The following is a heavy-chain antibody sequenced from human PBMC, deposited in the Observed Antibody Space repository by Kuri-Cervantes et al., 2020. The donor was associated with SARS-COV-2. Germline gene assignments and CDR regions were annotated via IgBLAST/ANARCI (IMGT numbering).Heavy chain of an antibody. CDR2: INHSGST. Sequence: SQTLSLTCAVYGGSFSGYYWSWIRQPPGKGLEWIGEINHSGSTNYNPSLKSRVTISVDTSKNQFSLKLSPVTAADTAVYYCARRTLDTAMVRGVRAPNDAFDIWGQGTMVTVSS. V-gene: IGHV4-34*01. D-gene: IGHD5-18*01. J-gene: IGHJ3*02. CDR1: GGSFSGYY. CDR3: ARRTLDTAMVRGVRAPNDAFDI.